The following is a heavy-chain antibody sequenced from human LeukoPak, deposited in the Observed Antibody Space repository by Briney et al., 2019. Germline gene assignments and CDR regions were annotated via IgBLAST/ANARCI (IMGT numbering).Heavy chain of an antibody. Sequence: QPGGSLRLSCAASGFTFSSYEMNWVRQAPGKGLEWVANIKQDGSEKSYVDCVKGRFTISRDNAKNSLSLQMNTLRAEDTAVYFCARDALYYRSGSYFRFFEYWGQGTLVTVSS. J-gene: IGHJ4*02. D-gene: IGHD3-10*01. CDR3: ARDALYYRSGSYFRFFEY. CDR1: GFTFSSYE. V-gene: IGHV3-7*01. CDR2: IKQDGSEK.